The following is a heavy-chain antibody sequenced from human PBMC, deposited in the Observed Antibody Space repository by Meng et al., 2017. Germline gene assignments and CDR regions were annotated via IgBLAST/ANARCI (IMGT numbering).Heavy chain of an antibody. Sequence: GGSLRLSCAASGFTFSSYWMSWVRQAPGKGLEWVANIKQDGSEKYYVDSVKGRFTISRDNAKNSLYLQMNSLRAEDTAVYYCVRDDYYDSSGYYSGGDYWGQGTLVTVSS. D-gene: IGHD3-22*01. J-gene: IGHJ4*02. CDR3: VRDDYYDSSGYYSGGDY. V-gene: IGHV3-7*01. CDR1: GFTFSSYW. CDR2: IKQDGSEK.